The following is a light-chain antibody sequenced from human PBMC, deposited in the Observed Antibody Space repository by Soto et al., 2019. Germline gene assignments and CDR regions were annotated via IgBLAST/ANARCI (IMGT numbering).Light chain of an antibody. J-gene: IGLJ2*01. CDR1: SSNIGSNT. CDR3: AAWDDSLNGPVV. V-gene: IGLV1-44*01. Sequence: QSVLTQRPSASGTPGQRVTISCSGSSSNIGSNTVNWYQQLPGTAPKLLIYSNNQRPSGVPDRFSGSKSGTSASLAISGLQSEDEADYYCAAWDDSLNGPVVFGGRTKLTVL. CDR2: SNN.